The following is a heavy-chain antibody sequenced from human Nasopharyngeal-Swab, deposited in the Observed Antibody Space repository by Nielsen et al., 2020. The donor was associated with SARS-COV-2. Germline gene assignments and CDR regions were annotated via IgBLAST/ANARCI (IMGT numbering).Heavy chain of an antibody. CDR2: ISSSSSYI. Sequence: GGSLRLSCAASGFTFSSYSMNWVRQAPGKGLEWVSSISSSSSYIYYADSAKGRFTISRDNAKNSLYLQMNSLRAEDTAVYYCAGMGHYYYYGMDVWGQGTTVTVSS. V-gene: IGHV3-21*01. CDR3: AGMGHYYYYGMDV. D-gene: IGHD1-14*01. CDR1: GFTFSSYS. J-gene: IGHJ6*02.